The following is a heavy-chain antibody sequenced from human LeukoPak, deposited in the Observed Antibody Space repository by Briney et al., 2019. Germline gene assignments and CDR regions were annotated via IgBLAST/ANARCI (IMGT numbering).Heavy chain of an antibody. Sequence: PSKTLSLTCAVYGGSFSGYYCSWIRQPPGKGLEWIGEINHSGSTNYNPSLKSRVTISVDTSKNQFSLKLSSVTAADTAVYYCARGPKTYFIAAAGIHWFDPWGQGTLVTVSS. V-gene: IGHV4-34*01. CDR2: INHSGST. CDR3: ARGPKTYFIAAAGIHWFDP. D-gene: IGHD6-13*01. CDR1: GGSFSGYY. J-gene: IGHJ5*02.